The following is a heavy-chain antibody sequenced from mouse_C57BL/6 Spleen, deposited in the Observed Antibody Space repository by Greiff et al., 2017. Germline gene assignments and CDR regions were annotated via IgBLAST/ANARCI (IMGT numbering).Heavy chain of an antibody. CDR1: GFTFSNYW. Sequence: EVKLVESGGGLVQPGGSMKLSCVASGFTFSNYWMNWVRQSPGKGLEWVAQIRLKSDNYATHYAESVKGRFTISRDASKSSVYLQMNNLRAEDTGLYYCTEAGSSYRNYWGQGTTLTVSS. CDR2: IRLKSDNYAT. CDR3: TEAGSSYRNY. V-gene: IGHV6-3*01. J-gene: IGHJ2*01. D-gene: IGHD1-1*01.